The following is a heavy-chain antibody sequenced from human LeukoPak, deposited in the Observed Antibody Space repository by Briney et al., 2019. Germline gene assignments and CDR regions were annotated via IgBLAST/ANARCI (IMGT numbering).Heavy chain of an antibody. D-gene: IGHD1-14*01. CDR2: VSGGGGST. CDR1: GFTFSSYA. J-gene: IGHJ6*02. V-gene: IGHV3-23*01. Sequence: GGSLRLSCAASGFTFSSYAMSWVRQAPGKGLEWVSVVSGGGGSTYYADSVKGRFTISRDNSKNTLYLQMNSLRAEDTAAYYCARPGGHNYYYAMDVWGQGTTVTV. CDR3: ARPGGHNYYYAMDV.